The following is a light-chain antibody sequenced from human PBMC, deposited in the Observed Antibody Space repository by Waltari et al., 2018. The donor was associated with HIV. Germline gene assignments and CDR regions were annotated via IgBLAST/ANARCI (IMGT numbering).Light chain of an antibody. CDR1: SSNIGAGFG. V-gene: IGLV1-40*01. J-gene: IGLJ2*01. Sequence: QSVLTQPPSVSGAPGQRVTISCTGSSSNIGAGFGVHWYQQLPGTAPKLLIYGDSNRPSGVPDRCSGSNAGTSASLAITGLQSEDEADYYCQSYDSSLSTAVVFGGGTKLTVL. CDR2: GDS. CDR3: QSYDSSLSTAVV.